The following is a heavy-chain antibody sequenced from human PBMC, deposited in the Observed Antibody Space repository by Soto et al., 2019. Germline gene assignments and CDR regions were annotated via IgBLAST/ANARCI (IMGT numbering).Heavy chain of an antibody. CDR3: ARESGTWIQLWSVDPPPLNGNDYYYGMDV. D-gene: IGHD5-18*01. J-gene: IGHJ6*02. CDR2: IIPIFGTA. CDR1: GGTFSSYA. Sequence: QVQLVQSGAEVKKPGSSVKVSCKASGGTFSSYAISWVRQAPGQGLEWMGGIIPIFGTANYAQKFQGRVTITADESTSTAYMELSSLRAEDTAVYYCARESGTWIQLWSVDPPPLNGNDYYYGMDVWGQGTTVTVSS. V-gene: IGHV1-69*12.